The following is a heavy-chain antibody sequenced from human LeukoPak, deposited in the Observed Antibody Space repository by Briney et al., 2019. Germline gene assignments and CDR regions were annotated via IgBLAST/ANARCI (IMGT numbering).Heavy chain of an antibody. J-gene: IGHJ6*02. V-gene: IGHV1-69*04. CDR2: IIPILGIA. CDR1: GGTFSSYA. CDR3: VRDVYSSGWRDYYYYYGMDV. D-gene: IGHD6-19*01. Sequence: SVKVSCKASGGTFSSYAISWVRQAPGQGLEWMGRIIPILGIANYAQKFQGRVTITADKSTSTAYMELSSLRSEDTAVYYCVRDVYSSGWRDYYYYYGMDVWGQGTTVTVSS.